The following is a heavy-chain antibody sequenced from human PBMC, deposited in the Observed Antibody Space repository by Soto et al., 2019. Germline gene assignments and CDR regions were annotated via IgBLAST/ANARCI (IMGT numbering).Heavy chain of an antibody. J-gene: IGHJ5*02. V-gene: IGHV4-39*01. CDR1: GGSISSSSYY. CDR3: ARTGQWLSAYNWFDP. D-gene: IGHD3-22*01. Sequence: SETLSLTCTVSGGSISSSSYYWGWIHQPPGKGLEWIGSIYYSGSTYYNPSLKSRVTISVDTSKNQFSLKLSSVTAADTAVYYCARTGQWLSAYNWFDPWGQGTLVTVSS. CDR2: IYYSGST.